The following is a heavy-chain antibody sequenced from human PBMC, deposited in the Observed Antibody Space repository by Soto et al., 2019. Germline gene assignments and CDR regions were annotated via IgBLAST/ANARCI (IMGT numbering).Heavy chain of an antibody. CDR1: GFTFEAFA. CDR3: VKGFGGTYGWYYFDY. V-gene: IGHV3-23*01. D-gene: IGHD1-26*01. Sequence: GGSLKLSFQASGFTFEAFAMSWVRKPPGKGLEWVSTISAGGGSIYYADSVKGRFTISRDNSKNTLYLQMNSLRAEDTAVFYCVKGFGGTYGWYYFDYWGQGTLVTVSS. CDR2: ISAGGGSI. J-gene: IGHJ4*02.